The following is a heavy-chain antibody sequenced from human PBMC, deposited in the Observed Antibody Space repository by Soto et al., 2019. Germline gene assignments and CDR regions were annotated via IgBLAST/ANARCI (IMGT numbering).Heavy chain of an antibody. V-gene: IGHV1-2*04. CDR2: INPNSGGT. CDR1: GYTFTGYY. J-gene: IGHJ5*02. Sequence: ASVKVSCKASGYTFTGYYMHWVRQAPGQGLEWMGWINPNSGGTNYAQKFQGWVTMTRDTSISTAYMELSRLRSDDTAVYYCARAKYYDFWSGYDNWIDPRGQGTLVTVSS. D-gene: IGHD3-3*01. CDR3: ARAKYYDFWSGYDNWIDP.